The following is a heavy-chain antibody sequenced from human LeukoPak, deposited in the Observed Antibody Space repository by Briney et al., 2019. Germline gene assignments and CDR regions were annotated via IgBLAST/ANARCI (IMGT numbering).Heavy chain of an antibody. Sequence: SETLSLTCAVSGYSISRGYYWGWIRQPPGKGLEWIGNIYHSGITSYNPSLKSQVTISVDTSKNQLSLKLTSVTAADTAVYYCARGITIFGVATIYYFDYWGQGSLVTVSS. CDR2: IYHSGIT. D-gene: IGHD3-3*01. J-gene: IGHJ4*02. CDR1: GYSISRGYY. CDR3: ARGITIFGVATIYYFDY. V-gene: IGHV4-38-2*01.